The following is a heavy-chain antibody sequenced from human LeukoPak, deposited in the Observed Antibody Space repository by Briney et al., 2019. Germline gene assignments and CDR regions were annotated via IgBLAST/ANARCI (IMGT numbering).Heavy chain of an antibody. D-gene: IGHD1-26*01. CDR2: ISDSSTTI. Sequence: GGSLRLSCAASGFTFSSYAINWVRQAPGKGLEWISYISDSSTTIYYADSVKGRFTTSRDNAKNSLHLQMNSLRVEDTAVYYCVRDQGAPDYWGQGTLVTVSS. CDR3: VRDQGAPDY. J-gene: IGHJ4*02. CDR1: GFTFSSYA. V-gene: IGHV3-48*01.